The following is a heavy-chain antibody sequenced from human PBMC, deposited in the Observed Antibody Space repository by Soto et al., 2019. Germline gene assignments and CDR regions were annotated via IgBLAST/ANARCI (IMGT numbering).Heavy chain of an antibody. CDR1: GFTFSSYW. D-gene: IGHD6-19*01. V-gene: IGHV3-74*01. J-gene: IGHJ4*02. CDR2: VNSDESST. CDR3: AATNSGWKNFDY. Sequence: PGGSLRLSCAASGFTFSSYWMHWVRQAPGKGLVWVSRVNSDESSTSYADSVKGRFTISRDNAKNTLYLQMNSLRAEDTAVYYCAATNSGWKNFDYWGQGTLVTVSS.